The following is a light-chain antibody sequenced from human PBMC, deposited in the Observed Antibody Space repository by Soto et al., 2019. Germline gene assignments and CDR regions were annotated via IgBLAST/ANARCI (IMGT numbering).Light chain of an antibody. CDR1: SSNIGSNS. Sequence: QSVLTQPPSASGTPGQRVTISCSGSSSNIGSNSVNWYQQLPGTAPKLLIYSNNQRPSGVPDRFSGSKSGTSASLAISGLQSGDEADYYCAAWDDSLNGPNWVFGGGTKLTVL. CDR2: SNN. CDR3: AAWDDSLNGPNWV. J-gene: IGLJ3*02. V-gene: IGLV1-44*01.